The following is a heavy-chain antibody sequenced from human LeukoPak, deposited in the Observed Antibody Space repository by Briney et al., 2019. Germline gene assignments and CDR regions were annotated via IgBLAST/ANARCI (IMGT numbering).Heavy chain of an antibody. V-gene: IGHV3-30*04. J-gene: IGHJ4*02. CDR1: GFTLSSYA. Sequence: GRSMRLSSAASGFTLSSYAMDWVRQAQGKGLEWVAVISYDGSNKYYADSVKGRFTISRDNSKNTQYLQMNSLRAEDTAVYYCARVSGSSWNFDYWGQGTLVTASS. D-gene: IGHD6-13*01. CDR2: ISYDGSNK. CDR3: ARVSGSSWNFDY.